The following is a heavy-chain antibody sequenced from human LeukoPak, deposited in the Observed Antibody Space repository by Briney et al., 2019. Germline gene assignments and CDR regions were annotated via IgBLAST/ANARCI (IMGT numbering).Heavy chain of an antibody. Sequence: GGSLRLSCAASGFTFSSYAMSWVRQAPGKGLEWVSAISGSGGNTYYADSVKGRFTISRDNSKNILYLQMNSLRAEDTAVYHCAKGKSILYDPWGQGTLVTVSS. CDR2: ISGSGGNT. CDR1: GFTFSSYA. J-gene: IGHJ5*02. CDR3: AKGKSILYDP. V-gene: IGHV3-23*01.